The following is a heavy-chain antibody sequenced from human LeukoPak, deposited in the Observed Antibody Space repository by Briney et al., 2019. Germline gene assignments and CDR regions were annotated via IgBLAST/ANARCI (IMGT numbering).Heavy chain of an antibody. J-gene: IGHJ4*02. Sequence: ASVKVSCKASGYTFTGYYMHWVRQAPGQGLEWMGWINPDSGGTNYAQKFQGRVTMTRDTSISTAYMELSRLRSDDTAVYYCARGPYDSSGYYYWILDYWGQETLVTVSS. CDR3: ARGPYDSSGYYYWILDY. D-gene: IGHD3-22*01. CDR2: INPDSGGT. V-gene: IGHV1-2*02. CDR1: GYTFTGYY.